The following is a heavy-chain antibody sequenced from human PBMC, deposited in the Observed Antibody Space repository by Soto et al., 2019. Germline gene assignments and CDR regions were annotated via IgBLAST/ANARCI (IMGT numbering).Heavy chain of an antibody. CDR3: ARGLFNYYGSGSYYNERAFDI. CDR1: GYTFTSYD. J-gene: IGHJ3*02. V-gene: IGHV1-8*01. CDR2: MNPNSGNT. Sequence: ASVKVSCKASGYTFTSYDINWVRQATGQGLEWMGWMNPNSGNTGYAQKFQGRVTMTRNTSISTAYMELSSLRSEDTAVYYCARGLFNYYGSGSYYNERAFDIWGQGTMVTVSS. D-gene: IGHD3-10*01.